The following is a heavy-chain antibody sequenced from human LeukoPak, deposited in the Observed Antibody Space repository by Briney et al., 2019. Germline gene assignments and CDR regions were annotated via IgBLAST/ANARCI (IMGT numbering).Heavy chain of an antibody. CDR3: AREERDGYNYYWYFDL. CDR2: ISRSGLYI. V-gene: IGHV3-21*01. Sequence: GSLRLSCEVSGFTSSTYIMNWCRQPPGKGLEWVSSISRSGLYIYYADSVKGGFTISRDNAKNSLYLQMSSLRAEDTAVYYCAREERDGYNYYWYFDLWGRGTLVTVSS. J-gene: IGHJ2*01. CDR1: GFTSSTYI. D-gene: IGHD5-24*01.